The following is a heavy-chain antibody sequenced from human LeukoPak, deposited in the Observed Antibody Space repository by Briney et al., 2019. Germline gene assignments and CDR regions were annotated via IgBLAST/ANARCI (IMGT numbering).Heavy chain of an antibody. Sequence: GGSLRLSCAASGFTFNSFAMNWVRQAPGQGLEWVSSLGGSDGDSHYADFVKGRFTISRDNSKSTLYLQMNSLRAEDTAVYYCAKGRSGLKQWLPRAAFDYWGQGTLVTVSS. J-gene: IGHJ4*02. CDR1: GFTFNSFA. CDR2: LGGSDGDS. V-gene: IGHV3-23*01. CDR3: AKGRSGLKQWLPRAAFDY. D-gene: IGHD6-19*01.